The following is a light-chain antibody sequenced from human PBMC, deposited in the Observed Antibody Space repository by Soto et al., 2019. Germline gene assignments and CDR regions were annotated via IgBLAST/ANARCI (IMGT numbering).Light chain of an antibody. V-gene: IGKV3-11*01. Sequence: EIVMTQSPATLSSSPGESATLYCRASQSVSSYLAWYQQKPGQAPRILIYDASNMATGIPARFSGSGSGTDFTLTISSLEPEDFAVYYCQQRSNWPRTFGGGTKVEIK. CDR2: DAS. CDR1: QSVSSY. J-gene: IGKJ4*01. CDR3: QQRSNWPRT.